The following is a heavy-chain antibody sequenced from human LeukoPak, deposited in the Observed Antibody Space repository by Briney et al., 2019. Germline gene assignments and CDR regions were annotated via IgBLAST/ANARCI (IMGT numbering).Heavy chain of an antibody. CDR3: ARVKWLRSKYFDY. D-gene: IGHD5-12*01. CDR1: GYTFTSYD. CDR2: MNPNSGNT. Sequence: GASVKVSCKASGYTFTSYDINWVRQATGQGLEWMGWMNPNSGNTGYAQKFQGRVTMTRNTSIRTAYMELSSLRSEDTAVYYCARVKWLRSKYFDYWGQGTLVTVSS. J-gene: IGHJ4*02. V-gene: IGHV1-8*01.